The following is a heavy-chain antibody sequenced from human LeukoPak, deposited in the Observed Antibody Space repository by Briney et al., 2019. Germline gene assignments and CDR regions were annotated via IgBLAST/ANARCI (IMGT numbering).Heavy chain of an antibody. V-gene: IGHV3-11*01. Sequence: GGSLRLSCAAPGFNFGDHYMAWIRQAPGKGLEWISYITASSNMIYYAESVKGRFTISRNNAKNSVFLQMKNLRAEDTAVYFCARDSGDPRLYYDFWSGYLDFWGQGTLVTVSS. CDR1: GFNFGDHY. D-gene: IGHD3-3*01. CDR3: ARDSGDPRLYYDFWSGYLDF. CDR2: ITASSNMI. J-gene: IGHJ4*02.